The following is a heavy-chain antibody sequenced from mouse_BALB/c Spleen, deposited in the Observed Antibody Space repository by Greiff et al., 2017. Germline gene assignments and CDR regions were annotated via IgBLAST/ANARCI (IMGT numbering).Heavy chain of an antibody. CDR2: INPSTGYT. V-gene: IGHV1-7*01. CDR1: GYTFTSYW. CDR3: ARWGGNYLG. J-gene: IGHJ2*01. D-gene: IGHD2-1*01. Sequence: VMLVESGAELAKPGASVKMSCKASGYTFTSYWMHWVKQRPGQGLEWIGYINPSTGYTEYNQKFKDKATLTADKSSSTAYMQLSSLTSEDSAVYYCARWGGNYLGWGQGTTLTVSS.